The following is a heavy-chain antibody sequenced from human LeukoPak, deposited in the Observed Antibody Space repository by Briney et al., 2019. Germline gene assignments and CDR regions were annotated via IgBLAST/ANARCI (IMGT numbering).Heavy chain of an antibody. Sequence: SETLSLTCTVSGVSISSGNFYWSWIRQSAGKGLEWIGHVYSTGNTKYNPSLKSRVTISADTSKNQFSLKLSSVTAADTAVYYCARDLSHMGGAFDIWGQGTMVTVSS. D-gene: IGHD2-15*01. CDR3: ARDLSHMGGAFDI. J-gene: IGHJ3*02. V-gene: IGHV4-61*09. CDR2: VYSTGNT. CDR1: GVSISSGNFY.